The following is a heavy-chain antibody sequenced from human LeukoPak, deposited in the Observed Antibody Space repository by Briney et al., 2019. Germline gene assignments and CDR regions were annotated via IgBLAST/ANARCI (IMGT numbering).Heavy chain of an antibody. J-gene: IGHJ5*02. CDR2: IYYSGST. Sequence: SETLSLTCTVSGGSISSYYWSWIRQPPGKGLEWIGYIYYSGSTNYNPSLKSRVTISVDTSKNQFSLKLSSVTAADTAVYYCARDLGYCSSTSCYPWFDPWGQGTLVTVSS. V-gene: IGHV4-59*12. CDR1: GGSISSYY. D-gene: IGHD2-2*03. CDR3: ARDLGYCSSTSCYPWFDP.